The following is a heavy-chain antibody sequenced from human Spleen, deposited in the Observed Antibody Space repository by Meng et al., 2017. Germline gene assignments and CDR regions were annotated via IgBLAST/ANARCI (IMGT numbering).Heavy chain of an antibody. CDR3: ARIPDYDTSAS. J-gene: IGHJ5*02. V-gene: IGHV4-4*02. D-gene: IGHD3-22*01. CDR1: GGSIRSSNW. CDR2: IYHSGST. Sequence: QVQLHESGPGLVKPSGTLSLTCAVSGGSIRSSNWWSWVRQPPGKGLEWIGEIYHSGSTNYNPSLKSRVTISLDKSKNQFSLKLSSVTAADTAVYYCARIPDYDTSASWGQGTLVTVSS.